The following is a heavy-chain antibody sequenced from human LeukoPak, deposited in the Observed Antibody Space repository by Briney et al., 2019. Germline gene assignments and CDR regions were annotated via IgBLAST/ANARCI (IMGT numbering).Heavy chain of an antibody. CDR3: ARALQDFWSGYLFDY. Sequence: SETLSLTCTVSGGSISSYYWSWIRQPAGKGLEWLGRIYTSGSTNYNPSLKSRVTMSVDTSKNQFSLKLSSVTAADTAVYYCARALQDFWSGYLFDYWGQGTLVTVSS. V-gene: IGHV4-4*07. CDR1: GGSISSYY. J-gene: IGHJ4*02. D-gene: IGHD3-3*01. CDR2: IYTSGST.